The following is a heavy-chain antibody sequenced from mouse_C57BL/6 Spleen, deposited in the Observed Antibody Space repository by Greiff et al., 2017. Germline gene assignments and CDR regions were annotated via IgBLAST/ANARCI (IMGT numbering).Heavy chain of an antibody. CDR2: ILPGSGST. Sequence: VKLMESGAELMKPGASVKLSCKATGYTFTGYWIEWVKQRPGHGLEWIGEILPGSGSTNYNEKFKGKATFTAYTSSNTAYMQLSSLKTEDSAIYYCARQDYYYGSTMDNWGQGTSVTVSS. D-gene: IGHD1-1*01. CDR1: GYTFTGYW. CDR3: ARQDYYYGSTMDN. J-gene: IGHJ4*01. V-gene: IGHV1-9*01.